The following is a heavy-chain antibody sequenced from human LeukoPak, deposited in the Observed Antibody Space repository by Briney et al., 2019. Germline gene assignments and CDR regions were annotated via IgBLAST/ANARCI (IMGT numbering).Heavy chain of an antibody. V-gene: IGHV7-4-1*02. J-gene: IGHJ4*02. CDR2: INTNTGDP. D-gene: IGHD2-15*01. Sequence: ASVKVSCKASGYTLTSHGFHWVRQAPGQGLEWMGWINTNTGDPTYAQGFTGRFVFSLDTSVSTAYLQISSLKAEDTAVYYCARLRGPNCSGGSCYDYWGQGTLVTVSS. CDR1: GYTLTSHG. CDR3: ARLRGPNCSGGSCYDY.